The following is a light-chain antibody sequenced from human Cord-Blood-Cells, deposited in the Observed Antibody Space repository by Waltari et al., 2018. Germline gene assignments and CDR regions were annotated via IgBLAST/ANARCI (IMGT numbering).Light chain of an antibody. CDR2: DVS. Sequence: QSALTQPASVSGSPGQSITIPCTGTSSDVGGYNYVSWYQPHPGKAPKLMIYDVSKRPSGVSNRFSGSKSGNTASLTISGLQAEDEADYYCSSYTSSSTWVFGEGTKLTVL. J-gene: IGLJ3*02. CDR1: SSDVGGYNY. V-gene: IGLV2-14*01. CDR3: SSYTSSSTWV.